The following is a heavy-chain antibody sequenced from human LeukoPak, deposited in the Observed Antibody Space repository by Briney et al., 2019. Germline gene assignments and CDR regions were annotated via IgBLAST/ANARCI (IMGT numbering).Heavy chain of an antibody. Sequence: SETLSLTCAVDGGSFSGYYWSWISQPPGKGLEWIGEINHSGSTNYNPSLKSRVTISVDTSKNQFSLKLSSVTAAGTAVYYCATVLWSGYNQQGFDYWGQGTLVTVSS. V-gene: IGHV4-34*01. J-gene: IGHJ4*02. D-gene: IGHD3-3*01. CDR3: ATVLWSGYNQQGFDY. CDR1: GGSFSGYY. CDR2: INHSGST.